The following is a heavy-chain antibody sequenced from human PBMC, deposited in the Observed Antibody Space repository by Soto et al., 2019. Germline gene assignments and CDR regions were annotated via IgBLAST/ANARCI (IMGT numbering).Heavy chain of an antibody. V-gene: IGHV3-7*01. Sequence: EVQLVESGGGLVQPGGSLRLSCAASGFTFSRYWMTWVRQAPGKGLEWVANIKQDGSEIYYVDSVKGRFTISRDNAENSLYVQLNSLRAEDTAVYYCARDPICSGGSCYDYWGQGTLVTVSS. CDR3: ARDPICSGGSCYDY. J-gene: IGHJ4*02. CDR1: GFTFSRYW. CDR2: IKQDGSEI. D-gene: IGHD2-15*01.